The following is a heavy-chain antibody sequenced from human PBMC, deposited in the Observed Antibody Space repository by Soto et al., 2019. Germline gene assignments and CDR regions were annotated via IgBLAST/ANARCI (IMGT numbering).Heavy chain of an antibody. CDR3: AYLPFRGGICYCFSFSGMDV. Sequence: QITWKESGPTLVKPTQTLTLTCTFLGFSLSTSGVGVAWIRQPPGKALEWLALIFWDDAKRYRPCLESRLIITQHTSQNRVVLTMTNMNSVDTATYYSAYLPFRGGICYCFSFSGMDVWGQGTTVTVSS. CDR1: GFSLSTSGVG. D-gene: IGHD2-15*01. J-gene: IGHJ6*02. V-gene: IGHV2-5*02. CDR2: IFWDDAK.